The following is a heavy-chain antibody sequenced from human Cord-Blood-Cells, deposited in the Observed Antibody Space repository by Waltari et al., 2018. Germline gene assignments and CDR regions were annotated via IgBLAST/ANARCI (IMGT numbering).Heavy chain of an antibody. J-gene: IGHJ4*02. CDR2: IYHSGST. D-gene: IGHD6-6*01. Sequence: QLQLQESGSGLVKPSQTLSLTCAVSGGSISSGGYSWSWIRQPPGKGLEWIGYIYHSGSTYYNPSLKSRVTISVDRSKNQFSLKLSSVTAADTAVYYCARGEEYSSSSGHFDYWGQGTLVTVSS. V-gene: IGHV4-30-2*01. CDR3: ARGEEYSSSSGHFDY. CDR1: GGSISSGGYS.